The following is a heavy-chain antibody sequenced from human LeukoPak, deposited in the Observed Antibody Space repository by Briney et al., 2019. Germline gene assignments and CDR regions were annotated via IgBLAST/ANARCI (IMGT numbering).Heavy chain of an antibody. D-gene: IGHD3-3*01. V-gene: IGHV1-69*05. J-gene: IGHJ6*03. CDR3: ARGRPGGSGYYTEDYYYYYMDV. CDR1: GGTFSSYA. Sequence: SVKVSCKASGGTFSSYAISWVRQAPGQGLEWMGGIIPIFGTANYAQKFQGRVTITTDESTSTAYMELSSLRYEDTAVYYCARGRPGGSGYYTEDYYYYYMDVWGKGTTVTVSS. CDR2: IIPIFGTA.